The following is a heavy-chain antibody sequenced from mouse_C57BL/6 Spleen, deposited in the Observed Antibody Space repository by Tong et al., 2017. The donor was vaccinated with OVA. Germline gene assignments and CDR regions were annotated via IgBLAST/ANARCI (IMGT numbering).Heavy chain of an antibody. J-gene: IGHJ4*01. CDR1: GYTFTDYY. Sequence: EVQLQESGPELVKPGASVKISCKASGYTFTDYYINWVKQRPRQGLEWIGVINPNYGTTSYNQKFKGKATLTVDQSSSTAYMQLNSLTSEDSAVYYCARLGSSYAMDYWGQGTSVTVSS. CDR3: ARLGSSYAMDY. V-gene: IGHV1-39*01. CDR2: INPNYGTT.